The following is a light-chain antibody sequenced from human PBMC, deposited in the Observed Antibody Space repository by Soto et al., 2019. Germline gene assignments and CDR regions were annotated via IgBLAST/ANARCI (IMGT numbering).Light chain of an antibody. J-gene: IGLJ1*01. CDR2: EVS. CDR3: SSYAGSSNV. Sequence: QSALIQPASVSGSPGQSITISCTGTSRDVGGSNYVSWYQHHPHRAPKLLIYEVSYRPSGVPDRFSGSKSGNTASLTVSGLQAEDEADYYCSSYAGSSNVFGTGTKLTVL. V-gene: IGLV2-8*01. CDR1: SRDVGGSNY.